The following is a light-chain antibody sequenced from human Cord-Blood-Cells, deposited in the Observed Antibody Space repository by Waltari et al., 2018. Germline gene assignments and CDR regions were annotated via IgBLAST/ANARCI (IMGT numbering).Light chain of an antibody. CDR2: EVS. V-gene: IGLV2-8*01. CDR3: SAYAGSNNFVV. Sequence: QTALPQPPSASGSPGQSVTISCPGTSSDVGGYNYVPWYQQNPGKAPKLMIYEVSKRPSGVPDRFSGSKSGNTASLTVSGLQAEDEADYCCSAYAGSNNFVVFGGGTKLTVL. J-gene: IGLJ2*01. CDR1: SSDVGGYNY.